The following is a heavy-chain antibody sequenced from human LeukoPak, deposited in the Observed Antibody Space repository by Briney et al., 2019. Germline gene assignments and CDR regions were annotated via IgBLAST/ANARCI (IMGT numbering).Heavy chain of an antibody. Sequence: GGSLRLSCAASGFAFSSCVMSWVRQAPEKGLEWVSVISGSGDTAYYADSVKGRFTISRDNSKNTLYLQMNSLRAEDTAVYYCAEPEGGYYDIRPDWGQGTLVTVSS. V-gene: IGHV3-23*01. J-gene: IGHJ4*02. CDR3: AEPEGGYYDIRPD. CDR2: ISGSGDTA. CDR1: GFAFSSCV. D-gene: IGHD3-22*01.